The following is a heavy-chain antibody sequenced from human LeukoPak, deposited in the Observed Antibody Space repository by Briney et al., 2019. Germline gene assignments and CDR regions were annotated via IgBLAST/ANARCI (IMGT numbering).Heavy chain of an antibody. V-gene: IGHV3-15*01. CDR3: TTDGVGVEGATYDN. CDR1: GGSISSSTNW. D-gene: IGHD1-26*01. Sequence: ETLSLTCAVSGGSISSSTNWWSWVRQPPGKGLEWVGRIKAKAHGGTIEYAAPVKGRFTISRDDSKSTLYLQMNSLKTEDTAVYYCTTDGVGVEGATYDNWGQGTLVSVSS. J-gene: IGHJ4*02. CDR2: IKAKAHGGTI.